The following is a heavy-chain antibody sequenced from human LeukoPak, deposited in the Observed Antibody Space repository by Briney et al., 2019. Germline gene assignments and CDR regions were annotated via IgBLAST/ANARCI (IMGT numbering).Heavy chain of an antibody. CDR2: IYYSGST. Sequence: SETLSLTCTVSGGSISSYYWSWIRQPPGKGLEWIGYIYYSGSTNYNPSLKSRVAISVDTSKNQFSLKLSSVTAADTAVYYCARARYVSAWYAFDIWGQGTMVTVSS. J-gene: IGHJ3*02. V-gene: IGHV4-59*01. CDR1: GGSISSYY. CDR3: ARARYVSAWYAFDI. D-gene: IGHD6-19*01.